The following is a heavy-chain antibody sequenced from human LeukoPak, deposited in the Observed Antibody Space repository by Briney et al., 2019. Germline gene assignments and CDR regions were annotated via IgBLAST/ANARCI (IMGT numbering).Heavy chain of an antibody. Sequence: ASVKVSCKASGYTFNSYGISWVRQAPGQGLEWMGSIFPHTGNTKYAERLQDRVIMTTDTSTRTAYMELRSLRSDDTAVFYCARDQYDAVWGSYRPYFDYWGQGTVVIVSS. D-gene: IGHD3-16*02. J-gene: IGHJ4*02. CDR2: IFPHTGNT. V-gene: IGHV1-18*04. CDR1: GYTFNSYG. CDR3: ARDQYDAVWGSYRPYFDY.